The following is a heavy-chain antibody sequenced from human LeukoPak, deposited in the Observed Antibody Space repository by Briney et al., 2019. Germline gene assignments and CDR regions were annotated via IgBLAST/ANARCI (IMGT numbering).Heavy chain of an antibody. V-gene: IGHV3-48*04. Sequence: PGGSLRLSCAASGFIFSSYSMNWVRQAPGKGLEWLSYISNSSSLIYYADSVKGRFTISRDNAENSLHLQMNSLRVEDTAIYYCARGGMASPDYWGQGTLVSVSS. J-gene: IGHJ4*02. CDR2: ISNSSSLI. D-gene: IGHD3-16*01. CDR3: ARGGMASPDY. CDR1: GFIFSSYS.